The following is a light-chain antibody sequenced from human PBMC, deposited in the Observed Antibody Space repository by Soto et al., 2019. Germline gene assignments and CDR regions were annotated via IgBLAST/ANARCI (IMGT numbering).Light chain of an antibody. Sequence: SYELTQPPSVSVAPGKTARITCGGNKIGSKSGHWYQQKPGQAPVPVIYYDSDRPSGIHERFSGSNSGNTATLTTSRVEAGDEADYYCQVWDSSSDHPGVFGGGTKLTVL. CDR3: QVWDSSSDHPGV. V-gene: IGLV3-21*04. J-gene: IGLJ2*01. CDR1: KIGSKS. CDR2: YDS.